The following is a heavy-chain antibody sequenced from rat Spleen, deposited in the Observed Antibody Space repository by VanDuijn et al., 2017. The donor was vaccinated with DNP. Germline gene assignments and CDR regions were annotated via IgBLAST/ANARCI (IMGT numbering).Heavy chain of an antibody. V-gene: IGHV5-58*01. CDR2: INTDGGST. J-gene: IGHJ2*01. CDR1: GFTFSSYW. CDR3: AKDLSYGGYRSDSFDY. Sequence: EVQLVESGGGLVQPGRSMKLSCAASGFTFSSYWMYWIRQAPGKGLEWVSSINTDGGSTYYPDSVKGRFTISRDNAENSVYLQMNSLRSEDTATYYCAKDLSYGGYRSDSFDYWGQGVMVTVSS. D-gene: IGHD1-11*01.